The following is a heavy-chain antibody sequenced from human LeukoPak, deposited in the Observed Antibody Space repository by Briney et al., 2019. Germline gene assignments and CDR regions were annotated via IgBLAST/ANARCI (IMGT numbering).Heavy chain of an antibody. CDR2: ISTSGAYI. J-gene: IGHJ4*02. CDR3: AKRVTTVTTWAFDY. D-gene: IGHD4-17*01. V-gene: IGHV3-23*01. Sequence: GGSLRLSCAASGFTLSSYAMSWVRQAPGKGLEWVSDISTSGAYIYYADSVKGRFTISRDISRNTLFLQMNSLRAEDTAIYYCAKRVTTVTTWAFDYWGQGTLVTVSS. CDR1: GFTLSSYA.